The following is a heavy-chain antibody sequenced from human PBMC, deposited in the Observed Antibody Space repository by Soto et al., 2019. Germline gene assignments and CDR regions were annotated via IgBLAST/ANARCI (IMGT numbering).Heavy chain of an antibody. CDR1: GFTFGDYY. CDR3: ARWSKAMDV. V-gene: IGHV3-7*03. D-gene: IGHD2-15*01. CDR2: IAQDGSEI. J-gene: IGHJ6*02. Sequence: GGSLRLSCATSGFTFGDYYMTWVRLAPGKGLEWVAYIAQDGSEIYNVDSVKGRFTISRDNAKNSVHLQMNSLTAEDTALYYCARWSKAMDVWGQGTSVTVSS.